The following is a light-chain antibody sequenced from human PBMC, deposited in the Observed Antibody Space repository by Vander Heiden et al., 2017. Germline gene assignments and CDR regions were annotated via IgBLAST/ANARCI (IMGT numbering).Light chain of an antibody. J-gene: IGLJ2*01. V-gene: IGLV1-40*01. Sequence: QSVLPQPPSVSGAPGQRVTLSCTGSSSNIGAGYDVPWYQQLPGTAPKLLIYGNSNRPSGVPDRFSGSKSGTSASLAITGLQAEDEADYYCQSYDSSLSGVVFGGGTKLTVL. CDR1: SSNIGAGYD. CDR3: QSYDSSLSGVV. CDR2: GNS.